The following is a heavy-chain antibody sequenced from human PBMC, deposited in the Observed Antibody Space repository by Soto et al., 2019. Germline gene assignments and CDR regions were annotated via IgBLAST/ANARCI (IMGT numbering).Heavy chain of an antibody. J-gene: IGHJ3*02. Sequence: PGGSLRLSCAASGFTFSSYGMHWVRQAPGKGLEWVAVISYDGSNKYYAESVKGRFTISRDNSKNTLYLQMNSLRAEDTAVYYCAEDISTMIAPVAFDIWGQGTMVTVSS. CDR3: AEDISTMIAPVAFDI. D-gene: IGHD3-22*01. V-gene: IGHV3-30*18. CDR1: GFTFSSYG. CDR2: ISYDGSNK.